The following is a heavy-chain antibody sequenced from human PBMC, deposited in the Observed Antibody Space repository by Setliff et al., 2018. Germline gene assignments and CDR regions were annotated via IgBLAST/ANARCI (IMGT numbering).Heavy chain of an antibody. CDR3: ARNPFGNPVFDP. CDR2: IKQDGSVK. Sequence: GGSLRLSCAASGFTFSRYWMTWVRQAPGKGLEWVANIKQDGSVKNYVDSVKGRFSIPRDNTKNSLYLQMNSLRAEDTAVYYCARNPFGNPVFDPWGQGTLVTVSS. J-gene: IGHJ5*02. V-gene: IGHV3-7*01. D-gene: IGHD3-10*01. CDR1: GFTFSRYW.